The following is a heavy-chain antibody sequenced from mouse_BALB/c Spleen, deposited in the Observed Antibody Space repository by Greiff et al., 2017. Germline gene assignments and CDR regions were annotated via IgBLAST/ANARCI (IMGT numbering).Heavy chain of an antibody. Sequence: EVMLVESGPGLVKPSQSLSLTCTVTGYSITSDYAWNWIRQFPGNKLEWMGYISYSGSTSYNPSLKSRISITRDTSKNQFFLQLNSVTTEDTATYYCARGLVGYAMDYWGQGTSVTVSS. V-gene: IGHV3-2*02. D-gene: IGHD1-3*01. CDR1: GYSITSDYA. CDR3: ARGLVGYAMDY. J-gene: IGHJ4*01. CDR2: ISYSGST.